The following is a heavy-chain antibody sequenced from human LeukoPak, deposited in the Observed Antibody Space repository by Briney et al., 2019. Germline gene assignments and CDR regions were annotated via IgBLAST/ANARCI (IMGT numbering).Heavy chain of an antibody. J-gene: IGHJ4*02. Sequence: PSETLSLTCTVSGASISSGSHYWGWLRQAPGKGLEWIGNIDHSGSTNYNPSLKSRVTISVDTSTNHFSLKLSSVTAADTAVYYCARISNTGVNQRGYFDYWGQAPLVTVSS. V-gene: IGHV4-39*02. CDR2: IDHSGST. CDR1: GASISSGSHY. CDR3: ARISNTGVNQRGYFDY. D-gene: IGHD5-18*01.